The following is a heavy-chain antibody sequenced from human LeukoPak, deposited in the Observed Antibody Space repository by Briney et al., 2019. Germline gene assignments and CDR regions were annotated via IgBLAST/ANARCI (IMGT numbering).Heavy chain of an antibody. CDR3: ATARYCSGGSCSHWFDP. J-gene: IGHJ5*02. D-gene: IGHD2-15*01. CDR1: GYTLTELS. V-gene: IGHV1-24*01. CDR2: FDPEDGET. Sequence: RASVKVSCKVSGYTLTELSMHWVRQAPGKGLEWMGGFDPEDGETIYAQKFQGRVTMTEDTSTDTAYMELSSLRSEDTAVYYCATARYCSGGSCSHWFDPWGQGTQVTVSS.